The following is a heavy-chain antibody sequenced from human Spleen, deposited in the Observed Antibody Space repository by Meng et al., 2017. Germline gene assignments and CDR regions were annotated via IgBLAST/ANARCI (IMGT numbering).Heavy chain of an antibody. Sequence: SETLSLTCTVSGGSISSDYWSWIRQPAGKGLEWIGLMYSSGSTNYNPSLKSRVTMSVDASKNQFSLKLRSVTAADTAVYYCARAEGHTYGYNWFDPWGQGTLVTVSS. J-gene: IGHJ5*02. D-gene: IGHD5-18*01. V-gene: IGHV4-4*07. CDR2: MYSSGST. CDR3: ARAEGHTYGYNWFDP. CDR1: GGSISSDY.